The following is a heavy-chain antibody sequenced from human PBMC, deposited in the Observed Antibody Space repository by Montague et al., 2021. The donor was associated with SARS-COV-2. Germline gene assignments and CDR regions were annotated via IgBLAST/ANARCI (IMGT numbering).Heavy chain of an antibody. Sequence: TLSLTCTVSGGSVNSCNYYWSWIRPPAGQGLDWIVRTSTSGNANYTLSLQIRLSIFVDTSKNHFSLNLRSVTAADTSVYYCASDTEVEIRTYSYYKMDAWGQGTRVTVSS. D-gene: IGHD2-21*01. CDR1: GGSVNSCNYY. V-gene: IGHV4-61*02. CDR3: ASDTEVEIRTYSYYKMDA. CDR2: TSTSGNA. J-gene: IGHJ5*02.